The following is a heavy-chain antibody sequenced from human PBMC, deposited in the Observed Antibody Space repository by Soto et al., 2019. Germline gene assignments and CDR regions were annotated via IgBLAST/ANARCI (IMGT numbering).Heavy chain of an antibody. D-gene: IGHD3-16*01. CDR3: ARDVCYQRFDH. V-gene: IGHV3-7*01. J-gene: IGHJ4*02. Sequence: PGGSLRLSCVGSGFTFSNFWICWIRQTPGKGLEWVTNMNQDGSEIAYADSVKGRFTVSRDNAKNAVYLQMNSLTVEDTAVYFCARDVCYQRFDHWGQGALVTVSS. CDR1: GFTFSNFW. CDR2: MNQDGSEI.